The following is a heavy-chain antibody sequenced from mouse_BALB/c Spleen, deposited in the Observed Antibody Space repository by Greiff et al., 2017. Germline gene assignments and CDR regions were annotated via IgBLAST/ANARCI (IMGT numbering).Heavy chain of an antibody. Sequence: VQLQESGAELVRPGASVTLSCKASGYTFTDYEMHWVKQTPVHGLEWIGAIDPETGGTAYNQKFKGKATLTADKSSSTAYMELRSLTSEDSAVYYCTKHMITSAMDYWGQGTSVTVSS. D-gene: IGHD2-4*01. CDR1: GYTFTDYE. CDR3: TKHMITSAMDY. V-gene: IGHV1-15*01. J-gene: IGHJ4*01. CDR2: IDPETGGT.